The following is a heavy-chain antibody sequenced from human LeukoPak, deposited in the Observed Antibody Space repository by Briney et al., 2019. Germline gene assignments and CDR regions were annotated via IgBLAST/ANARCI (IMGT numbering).Heavy chain of an antibody. J-gene: IGHJ4*02. V-gene: IGHV4-61*01. CDR3: ARVGYFDWYHFDY. CDR1: GGSVSSGSYY. Sequence: SETLSLTCTVSGGSVSSGSYYWSWIRQPPGKGLEWIGHIYYSGSTNYNPSLKSRVTISVDTSKNQFSLKLSSVTAADTAVYYCARVGYFDWYHFDYWGQGTLVTVSS. CDR2: IYYSGST. D-gene: IGHD3-9*01.